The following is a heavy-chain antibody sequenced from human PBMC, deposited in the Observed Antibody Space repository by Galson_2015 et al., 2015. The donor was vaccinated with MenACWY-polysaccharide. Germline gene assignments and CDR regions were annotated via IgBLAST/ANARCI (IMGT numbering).Heavy chain of an antibody. CDR2: ISWNSGSI. D-gene: IGHD3-22*01. V-gene: IGHV3-9*01. J-gene: IGHJ4*02. CDR3: AKGRYDSSYNYFDN. Sequence: SLRLSCAASGFTFDNYAMHWVRQAPGKGLEWVSGISWNSGSIGYADSVKGRFTISRDNAKNSLYLQMNSLRGEDTALYYCAKGRYDSSYNYFDNWGQGTLVTVSS. CDR1: GFTFDNYA.